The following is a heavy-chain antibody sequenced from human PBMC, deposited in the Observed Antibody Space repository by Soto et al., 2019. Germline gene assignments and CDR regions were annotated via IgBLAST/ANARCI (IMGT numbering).Heavy chain of an antibody. D-gene: IGHD2-15*01. CDR1: GVAVSYMY. V-gene: IGHV3-66*01. CDR2: IYRDGNT. CDR3: ATLPAAKYYYFDY. Sequence: PGGSLRLSCAASGVAVSYMYMSWVRQAPGKGLEWVSIIYRDGNTYYTDSVEGRFIISRDKSKNTLYLQMNRLRAEDTAIYYCATLPAAKYYYFDYWGQGT. J-gene: IGHJ4*02.